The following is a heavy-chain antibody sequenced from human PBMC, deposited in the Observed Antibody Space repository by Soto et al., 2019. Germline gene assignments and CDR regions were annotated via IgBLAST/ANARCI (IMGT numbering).Heavy chain of an antibody. CDR1: GGSFSGYY. CDR3: ARVVGYCSSTSCQNYYYYYGMDV. CDR2: INHSGST. J-gene: IGHJ6*02. Sequence: PSETLSLTCAVYGGSFSGYYWSWIRQPPGKGLEWIGEINHSGSTNYNPSLKSRVTISVDTSKNQFSLKLSSVTAADTAVYYCARVVGYCSSTSCQNYYYYYGMDVWGQGTTVTVSS. D-gene: IGHD2-2*01. V-gene: IGHV4-34*01.